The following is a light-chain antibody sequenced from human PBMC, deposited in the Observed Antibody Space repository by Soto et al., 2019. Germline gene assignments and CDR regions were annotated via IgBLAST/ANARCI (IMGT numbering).Light chain of an antibody. CDR3: QVYS. CDR1: ESLSSRH. V-gene: IGKV3-20*01. J-gene: IGKJ2*01. Sequence: EGVLSQSPGTLSLSPGERGTLSCRASESLSSRHLAWYQQKPGQAPMLLIFGAFSRATGVTDRFSGSGSGRDYTLTINRLEPEDFAVYYCQVYSFDQGTRLELK. CDR2: GAF.